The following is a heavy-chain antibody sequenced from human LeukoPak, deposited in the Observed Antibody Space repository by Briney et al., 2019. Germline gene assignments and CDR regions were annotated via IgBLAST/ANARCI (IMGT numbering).Heavy chain of an antibody. CDR1: GFTFSSYG. J-gene: IGHJ4*02. CDR2: IRYDGSNK. CDR3: AKDHADIVLMVYAMSRLPSACFDY. D-gene: IGHD2-8*01. V-gene: IGHV3-30*02. Sequence: PGGSLRLSCAASGFTFSSYGMHWVRQAPGKGLEWVAFIRYDGSNKYYADSVKGRFTISRDNSKNTLYLQMNSLRAEDTAVYYCAKDHADIVLMVYAMSRLPSACFDYWGQGTLVTVSS.